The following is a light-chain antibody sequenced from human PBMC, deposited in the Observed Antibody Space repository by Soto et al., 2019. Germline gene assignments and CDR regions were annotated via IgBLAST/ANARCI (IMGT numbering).Light chain of an antibody. CDR3: QQSFHTPYT. CDR2: EAS. Sequence: DIQMSQSPSSLSASVGDSVTISCRASQNINKNLNWYQQKSGKAPSLLIYEASTFQSGVPSRFSGSGAGTDFTLAITNLQPEDVATDYCQQSFHTPYTFGQGTKLEI. CDR1: QNINKN. V-gene: IGKV1-39*01. J-gene: IGKJ2*01.